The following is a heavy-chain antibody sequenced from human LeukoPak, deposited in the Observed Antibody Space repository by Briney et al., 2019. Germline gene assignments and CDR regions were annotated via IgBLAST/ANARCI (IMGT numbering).Heavy chain of an antibody. V-gene: IGHV3-74*01. Sequence: GGSLRLSCGASGFTFSSYWMHCVRHAPGKGPVWVSRISSDGSSTSYAASVKGRFTSSRDSAKNTLYLQMNSLRAEDTAVYDCARDVIRRGQGTLVTVSS. J-gene: IGHJ4*02. CDR1: GFTFSSYW. D-gene: IGHD2/OR15-2a*01. CDR2: ISSDGSST. CDR3: ARDVIR.